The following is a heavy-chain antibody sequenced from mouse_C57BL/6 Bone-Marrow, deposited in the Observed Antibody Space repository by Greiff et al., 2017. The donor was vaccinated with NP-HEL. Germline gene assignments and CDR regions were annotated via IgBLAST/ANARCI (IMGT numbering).Heavy chain of an antibody. D-gene: IGHD3-1*01. V-gene: IGHV1-69*01. J-gene: IGHJ2*01. Sequence: VQLQQPGAELVMPGASVKLSCKASGYTFTSYWMHWVKQRPGQGLEWTGEIDPSDSYTNYNQKFKGKSTLTVDKSSSSAYMQLSSLTSEGSAVYYCARSGSPGYFDYWGQGTTLAVSS. CDR1: GYTFTSYW. CDR3: ARSGSPGYFDY. CDR2: IDPSDSYT.